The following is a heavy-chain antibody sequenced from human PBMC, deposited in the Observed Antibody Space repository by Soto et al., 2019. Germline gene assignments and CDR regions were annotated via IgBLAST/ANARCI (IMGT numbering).Heavy chain of an antibody. V-gene: IGHV4-59*01. CDR1: GGSISSYY. J-gene: IGHJ4*02. CDR2: IYYSGST. Sequence: NPSETLSLTCTVSGGSISSYYWSWIRQPPGKGLEWIGYIYYSGSTNYNPSLKSRVTISVDTSKNQFSLKLSSVTAADTAVYYCARDVNGDYGYFDYWGQGTLVTVSS. CDR3: ARDVNGDYGYFDY. D-gene: IGHD4-17*01.